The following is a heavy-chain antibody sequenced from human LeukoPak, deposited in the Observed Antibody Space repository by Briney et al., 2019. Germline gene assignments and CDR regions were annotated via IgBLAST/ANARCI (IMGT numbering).Heavy chain of an antibody. V-gene: IGHV5-51*01. CDR3: ARADYYDRSGYSAAHDAFDI. CDR2: IYPGDSDT. D-gene: IGHD3-22*01. Sequence: GESLKISCKGSGYSFTSYWIGWVRQMPGKGLEWMGIIYPGDSDTRYSPSFQGQVTISADKSISTAYLQWSSLKASDTAMYYCARADYYDRSGYSAAHDAFDIWGQGTMVAVSS. CDR1: GYSFTSYW. J-gene: IGHJ3*02.